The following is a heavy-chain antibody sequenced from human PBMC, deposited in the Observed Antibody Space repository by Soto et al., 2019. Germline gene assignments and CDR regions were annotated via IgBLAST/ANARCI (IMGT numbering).Heavy chain of an antibody. D-gene: IGHD3-10*01. CDR2: IYPGGGT. J-gene: IGHJ4*02. Sequence: SETLSLTCTVSGGSISNYFWSWIRQPPGKGLEWIGSIYPGGGTYYNPSLKSRVTISIDTSKNQFSLRLTSVTAADTAMYYCARKGYYPSGRINLFDSWGQGTLVTVSS. CDR3: ARKGYYPSGRINLFDS. V-gene: IGHV4-38-2*02. CDR1: GGSISNYF.